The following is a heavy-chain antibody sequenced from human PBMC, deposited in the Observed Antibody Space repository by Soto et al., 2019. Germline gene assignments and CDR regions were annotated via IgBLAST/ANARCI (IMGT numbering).Heavy chain of an antibody. CDR1: GGSITSSSYY. CDR2: IYYSGST. D-gene: IGHD3-10*01. V-gene: IGHV4-39*01. J-gene: IGHJ5*02. CDR3: ARHPSYYYGSGSWYWFDP. Sequence: QLQLQESGPGLVKPSETLSLTCTVSGGSITSSSYYWGWIRQPPGKGLEWIGSIYYSGSTYYNPSLKSRVTISVDTSKNQFSLKLSSVTAADTAVYYCARHPSYYYGSGSWYWFDPWGQGTLVTVSS.